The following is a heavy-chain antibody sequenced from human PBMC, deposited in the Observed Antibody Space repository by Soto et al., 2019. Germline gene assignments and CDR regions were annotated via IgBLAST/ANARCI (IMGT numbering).Heavy chain of an antibody. D-gene: IGHD2-15*01. V-gene: IGHV4-59*08. Sequence: SSETLSLTCTVSGGSISSYYWSWIRQPPGKGLEWIGYIYYSGSTNYNPSLKSRVTISVDTSKNQFSLKLSSVTAADTAVFYCVRRGRGYCSGGSCYYFDYWGQGTLVTVSS. CDR2: IYYSGST. CDR1: GGSISSYY. CDR3: VRRGRGYCSGGSCYYFDY. J-gene: IGHJ4*02.